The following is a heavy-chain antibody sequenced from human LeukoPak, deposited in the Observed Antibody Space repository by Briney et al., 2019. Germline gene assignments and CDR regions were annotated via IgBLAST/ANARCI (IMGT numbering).Heavy chain of an antibody. D-gene: IGHD5-12*01. CDR3: ARVRRRSSAYDYSDY. CDR2: LSSSSTYI. J-gene: IGHJ4*02. CDR1: GFTFSGYI. Sequence: GGSLRLSCAASGFTFSGYIMNWVRQAPGKGLEWVSSLSSSSTYIYYVDSVKGRFTISRDNAKNSLYLQMNSLRAEDTAIYFCARVRRRSSAYDYSDYWGQPTLVTVS. V-gene: IGHV3-21*06.